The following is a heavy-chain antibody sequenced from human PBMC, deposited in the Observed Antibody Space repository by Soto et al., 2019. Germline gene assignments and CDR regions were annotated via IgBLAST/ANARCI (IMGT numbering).Heavy chain of an antibody. D-gene: IGHD6-13*01. V-gene: IGHV4-30-2*01. Sequence: QLQLQESGSGLVKPSQTLSLTCAVSGGSISSGGYSWSWIRQPPGKGLEWIGYIYHSGSTYYNPYLKSRVTISVDRSQNQFSLKLSSVTAADTAVYYCASAAGSSSWYGYFDYWGQGTLVTVSS. CDR3: ASAAGSSSWYGYFDY. J-gene: IGHJ4*02. CDR1: GGSISSGGYS. CDR2: IYHSGST.